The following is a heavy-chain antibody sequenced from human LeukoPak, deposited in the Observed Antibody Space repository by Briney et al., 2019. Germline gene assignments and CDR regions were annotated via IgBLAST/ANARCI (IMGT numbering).Heavy chain of an antibody. CDR1: GFTFSSYS. CDR3: ARSIAARRGWGYFDY. J-gene: IGHJ4*02. Sequence: SGGSLRLSCAASGFTFSSYSMNWVRQAPGKGLEWVSYISSSSSTIYYADSVKGRFTISRDNAKNSLYLQMNSLRAEDTAVYYCARSIAARRGWGYFDYWGQGTLVTVSS. CDR2: ISSSSSTI. V-gene: IGHV3-48*01. D-gene: IGHD6-6*01.